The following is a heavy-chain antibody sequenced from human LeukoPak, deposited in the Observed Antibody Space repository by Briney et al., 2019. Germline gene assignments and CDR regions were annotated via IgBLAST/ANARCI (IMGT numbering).Heavy chain of an antibody. CDR1: EYSFTSDW. J-gene: IGHJ5*02. V-gene: IGHV5-51*01. CDR3: ARRHSSGSNLFDP. D-gene: IGHD6-19*01. CDR2: IYPGDSDT. Sequence: GESLKISCKGSEYSFTSDWIGWVRPVPGKGLECMGIIYPGDSDTRYSPSFQGEVTISADKSSSTSYLQCSSLKASDTAMYYCARRHSSGSNLFDPWGQGTLVTVSA.